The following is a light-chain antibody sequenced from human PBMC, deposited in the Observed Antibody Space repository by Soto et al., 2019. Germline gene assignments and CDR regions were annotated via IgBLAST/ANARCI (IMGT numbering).Light chain of an antibody. CDR2: EVT. CDR1: FSDVGGYDY. J-gene: IGLJ1*01. V-gene: IGLV2-14*01. CDR3: SSLTSGSTRV. Sequence: QSALTQPASVSGSPGQSIAISCTGTFSDVGGYDYVSWYQQHPDKAPKLMIYEVTKRPSGVSNRFSGSKSGNTASLTISGLQPEDEADYYCSSLTSGSTRVFGSGTKLTVL.